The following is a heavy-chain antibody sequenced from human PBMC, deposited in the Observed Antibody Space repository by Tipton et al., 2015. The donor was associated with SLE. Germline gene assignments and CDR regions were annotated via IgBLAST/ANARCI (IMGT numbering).Heavy chain of an antibody. CDR3: ARRGRYYHYAMDV. D-gene: IGHD5-12*01. CDR2: IYPGDSDT. Sequence: QLVQSGAEVKKPGESLKISCKGSGYSFTDYWIGWVRQMPGKGLEWMGIIYPGDSDTRYSPSFQGQVTISADRSLSTAYLQWSSLKASDTAMYYCARRGRYYHYAMDVWDQGTTVTVSS. V-gene: IGHV5-51*03. CDR1: GYSFTDYW. J-gene: IGHJ6*02.